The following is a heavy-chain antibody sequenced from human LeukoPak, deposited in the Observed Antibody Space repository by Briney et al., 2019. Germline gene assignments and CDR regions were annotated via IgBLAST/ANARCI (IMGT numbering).Heavy chain of an antibody. D-gene: IGHD3-10*01. CDR1: GFTFSSYA. CDR3: ATPLTSSWLYFDY. CDR2: ISGSGGST. Sequence: GGSLRLSCAASGFTFSSYAMSWVRQAPGKGLEWVSSISGSGGSTYNADSVKGRFTISRDNSKNTLYLQMNSLRAEDTAVYYCATPLTSSWLYFDYWGQGTLVTVSS. V-gene: IGHV3-23*01. J-gene: IGHJ4*02.